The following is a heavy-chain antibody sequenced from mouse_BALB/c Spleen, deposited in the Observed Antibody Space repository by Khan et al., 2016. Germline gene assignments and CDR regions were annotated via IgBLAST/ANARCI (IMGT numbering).Heavy chain of an antibody. J-gene: IGHJ3*01. Sequence: EVKLEESGPSLVKPSQTLSLTCSVTGDSITSGYWNWIRKFPGNKLEYMGYISYSGNTYYNPFLKSRISITRDTSKNQHSLQLISMTTEDTATYYCARSNRNDAWFAYWGQGTLVTVSA. V-gene: IGHV3-8*02. CDR1: GDSITSGY. D-gene: IGHD2-14*01. CDR3: ARSNRNDAWFAY. CDR2: ISYSGNT.